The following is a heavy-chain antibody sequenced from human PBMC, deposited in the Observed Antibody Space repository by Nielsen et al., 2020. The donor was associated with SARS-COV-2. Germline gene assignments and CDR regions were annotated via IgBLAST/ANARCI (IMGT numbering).Heavy chain of an antibody. Sequence: SETLSLTCTVSGGSISSYEYYWSWIRQPPGKGLEWIGYIYYTGSTYYNPSLESRPTISVDTSKNQFSLRLSSVTAADTAQYYCARDRQGYNYFYAMDVWGQGTTVTVSS. CDR1: GGSISSYEYY. CDR2: IYYTGST. J-gene: IGHJ6*02. CDR3: ARDRQGYNYFYAMDV. V-gene: IGHV4-30-4*01.